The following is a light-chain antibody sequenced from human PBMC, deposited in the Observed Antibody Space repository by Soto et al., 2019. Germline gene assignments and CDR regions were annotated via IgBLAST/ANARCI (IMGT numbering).Light chain of an antibody. CDR3: PPYPSSSPPYV. V-gene: IGLV2-14*01. Sequence: QSALTQPASVSGSPGQSITISCAGTSSDVGGYTYVSWYQQHPGKAPKLMIYDVSNRPSGVSNRFSGSKSGNTASLTISGPQAEDEAVYYCPPYPSSSPPYVFGGGTNLT. J-gene: IGLJ1*01. CDR2: DVS. CDR1: SSDVGGYTY.